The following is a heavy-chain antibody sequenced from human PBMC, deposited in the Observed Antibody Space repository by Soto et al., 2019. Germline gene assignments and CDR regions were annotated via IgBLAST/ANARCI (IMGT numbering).Heavy chain of an antibody. Sequence: QVQLQESGPGLVKPSETLSLTYTGSCASVSSGSYYWSWIRQPPGKGLEWIGHFYYSGSTSYKHSLTSRFTMSVDTAQNLFSLKLTSVTASGPAVYLCARRINYYYDVTDWGQGTLVTVSS. V-gene: IGHV4-61*01. D-gene: IGHD3-22*01. CDR2: FYYSGST. CDR3: ARRINYYYDVTD. CDR1: CASVSSGSYY. J-gene: IGHJ4*02.